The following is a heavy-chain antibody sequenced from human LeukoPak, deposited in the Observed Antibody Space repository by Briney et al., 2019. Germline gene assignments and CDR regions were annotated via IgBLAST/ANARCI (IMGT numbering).Heavy chain of an antibody. CDR3: ASGLYYDFWSGYSPRYYYYYMDV. CDR2: IIPIFGTA. V-gene: IGHV1-69*13. J-gene: IGHJ6*03. Sequence: SVKVSCKASGGTFSSYAISWVRQAPGQGLEWMGGIIPIFGTANYAQKFQGRVTITADESTSTAYMELSSLRSEDTAVYYCASGLYYDFWSGYSPRYYYYYMDVWGKGTTVTVSS. D-gene: IGHD3-3*01. CDR1: GGTFSSYA.